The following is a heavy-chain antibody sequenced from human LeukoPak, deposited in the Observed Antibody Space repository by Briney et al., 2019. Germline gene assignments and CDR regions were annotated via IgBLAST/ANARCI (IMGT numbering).Heavy chain of an antibody. CDR2: ISSSSSYI. D-gene: IGHD2-2*01. CDR3: ARDTEPAAMVNWFDP. J-gene: IGHJ5*02. V-gene: IGHV3-21*01. Sequence: SISSSSSYIYYADSVNGRFTISRDNAKNSLYLQMNSLGAEDTAVYYCARDTEPAAMVNWFDPWGQGTLVTVSS.